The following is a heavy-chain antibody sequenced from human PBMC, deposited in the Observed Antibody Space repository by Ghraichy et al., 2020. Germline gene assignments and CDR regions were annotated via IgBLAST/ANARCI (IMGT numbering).Heavy chain of an antibody. Sequence: SVKVSCKASGGTFNRYAFNWVRQAPGQGLEWMGAIIPMLGTAKYAPNFQGRVTITADESTSTVYMEVSGLRSDDTAVYYCARWAGSPSSWFSGPLDYWGQGTLVTVSS. CDR3: ARWAGSPSSWFSGPLDY. J-gene: IGHJ4*02. D-gene: IGHD6-13*01. CDR2: IIPMLGTA. CDR1: GGTFNRYA. V-gene: IGHV1-69*13.